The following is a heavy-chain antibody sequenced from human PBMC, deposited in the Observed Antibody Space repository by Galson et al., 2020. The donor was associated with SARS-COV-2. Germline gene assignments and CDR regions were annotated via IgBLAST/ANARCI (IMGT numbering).Heavy chain of an antibody. CDR1: GFSLSTSQMR. CDR2: IDWDDDK. J-gene: IGHJ4*02. CDR3: ARIYEYCISGRCYFDY. D-gene: IGHD2-15*01. Sequence: SGPTLVKPTQTLTLTCTFSGFSLSTSQMRVSWIRQPPGKALEWLARIDWDDDKFYSPSLKTRLTISKDTSKNQVVLTMTNMDPVETATYYCARIYEYCISGRCYFDYWGQGTLVTVSS. V-gene: IGHV2-70*04.